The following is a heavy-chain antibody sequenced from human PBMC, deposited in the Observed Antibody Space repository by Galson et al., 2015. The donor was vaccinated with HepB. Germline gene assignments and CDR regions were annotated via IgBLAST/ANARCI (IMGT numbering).Heavy chain of an antibody. CDR2: IYTSGST. CDR3: AREGVRSGSYYVAHWYWYFDL. V-gene: IGHV4-4*07. J-gene: IGHJ2*01. D-gene: IGHD1-26*01. CDR1: GGSISSYY. Sequence: ETLSLTCTVSGGSISSYYWSWIRQPAGKGLEWIGRIYTSGSTNYNPSLKSRVTMSVDTSKNQFSLKLSSVTAADTAVYYCAREGVRSGSYYVAHWYWYFDLWGRGTLDTVSS.